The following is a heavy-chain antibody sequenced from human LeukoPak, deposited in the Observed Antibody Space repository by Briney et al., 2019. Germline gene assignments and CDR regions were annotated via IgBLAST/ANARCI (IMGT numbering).Heavy chain of an antibody. Sequence: HPGGSLRLSCEDSGFTFRSYEMNWVRQAPGKGLEWIAYLSSSGSAFSYADSVKGRFTIARDNAKNSVYLEMNSLRADDTAVYYCARVPFGVTSYYYYMDVWGKGTTVTLSS. CDR1: GFTFRSYE. V-gene: IGHV3-48*03. D-gene: IGHD3-16*01. CDR3: ARVPFGVTSYYYYMDV. J-gene: IGHJ6*03. CDR2: LSSSGSAF.